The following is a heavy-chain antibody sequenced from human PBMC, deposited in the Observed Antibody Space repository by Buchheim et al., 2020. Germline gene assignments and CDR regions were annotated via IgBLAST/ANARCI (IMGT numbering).Heavy chain of an antibody. CDR3: ARLAPIDNDPRGYYYMLDY. J-gene: IGHJ4*02. CDR2: IDPSDSYT. CDR1: GYSFTNYW. V-gene: IGHV5-10-1*03. D-gene: IGHD3-22*01. Sequence: EVQLVQSGAGVKKPGESLRISCKGSGYSFTNYWITWVRQTSGKGLEWMGRIDPSDSYTNYSPAFQGHVTMSADKSISTAYLQWSTLKASDTAMYYCARLAPIDNDPRGYYYMLDYWGQGTL.